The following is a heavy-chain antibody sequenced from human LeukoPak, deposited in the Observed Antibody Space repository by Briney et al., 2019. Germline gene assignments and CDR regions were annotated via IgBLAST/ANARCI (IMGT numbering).Heavy chain of an antibody. J-gene: IGHJ3*02. Sequence: GGSLRLSCAASGFTFTDYWMHWVRQAPGKGLVWVSRICADGRMIDYVDSVKGRFTDPRHTAKNTLSLQMNRVRAEDTAVYYGTRGGLTYGPATLGGLDIWGQGTMVPVSS. D-gene: IGHD2-15*01. CDR2: ICADGRMI. CDR3: TRGGLTYGPATLGGLDI. CDR1: GFTFTDYW. V-gene: IGHV3-74*01.